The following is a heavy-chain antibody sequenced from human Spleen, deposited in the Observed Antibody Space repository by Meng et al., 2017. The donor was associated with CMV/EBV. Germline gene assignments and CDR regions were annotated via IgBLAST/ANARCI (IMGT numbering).Heavy chain of an antibody. D-gene: IGHD6-13*01. V-gene: IGHV4-31*02. J-gene: IGHJ2*01. Sequence: GGSISSGAYYWSWIRQYPGKGLEWIAYIYYRANTYYNPSLKSRLTISVDTSKSLLSLNVSSVTAADTAVYYCARAKTTAAGGWYFDLWGRGTLVTVSS. CDR3: ARAKTTAAGGWYFDL. CDR1: GGSISSGAYY. CDR2: IYYRANT.